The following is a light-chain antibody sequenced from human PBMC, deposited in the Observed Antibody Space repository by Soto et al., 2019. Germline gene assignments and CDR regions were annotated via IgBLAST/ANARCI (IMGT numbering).Light chain of an antibody. CDR1: QSVSSY. CDR2: DAS. J-gene: IGKJ5*01. CDR3: QQRGNWPIT. V-gene: IGKV3-11*01. Sequence: EIVLTQSPATLSLSPGERATLSCRARQSVSSYVAWYQQKPGQAPRLLIYDASNRLTGIPARFSGSGYGTDFTLTISSLEPEDFAVYYCQQRGNWPITFGQGTRLEIK.